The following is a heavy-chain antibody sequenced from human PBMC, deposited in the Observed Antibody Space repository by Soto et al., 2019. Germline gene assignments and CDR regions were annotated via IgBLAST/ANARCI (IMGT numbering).Heavy chain of an antibody. J-gene: IGHJ1*01. D-gene: IGHD6-13*01. Sequence: GGSLRLSCAASGFTFSSYSMNWVRQARGKGLEWVSSISSSSSYIYYADSVKGRFTISRDNAKNPLYLQMNSLRAEDTAVYYCASYPGPGYSSSWYPQTPAEYFQHWGQGTLVTVSS. CDR2: ISSSSSYI. CDR1: GFTFSSYS. V-gene: IGHV3-21*01. CDR3: ASYPGPGYSSSWYPQTPAEYFQH.